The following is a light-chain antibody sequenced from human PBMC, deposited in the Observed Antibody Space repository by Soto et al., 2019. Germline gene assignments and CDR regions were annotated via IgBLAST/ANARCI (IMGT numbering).Light chain of an antibody. Sequence: QSVLTQPASVSGSPGQSITISCTGTRSDIGSYNNVAWYQKHPGKAPRVMIFGVTKRPSGISNRFSGSKSGNTASLTISGLQAADEADYYCSSYTSRFTLIFGGGTKLTVL. V-gene: IGLV2-14*02. J-gene: IGLJ2*01. CDR3: SSYTSRFTLI. CDR1: RSDIGSYNN. CDR2: GVT.